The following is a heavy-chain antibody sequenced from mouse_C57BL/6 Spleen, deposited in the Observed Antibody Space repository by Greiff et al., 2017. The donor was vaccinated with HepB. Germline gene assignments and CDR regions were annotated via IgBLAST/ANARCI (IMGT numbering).Heavy chain of an antibody. D-gene: IGHD1-1*01. V-gene: IGHV3-6*01. Sequence: DVKLQESGPGLVKPSQSLSLTCSVTGYSITSGYYWNWIRQFPGNKLEWMGYISYDGSNNYNPSLKNRISITRDTSKNQFFLKLNSVTTEDTATYYCATYYYGSSYLVAYWGQGTLVTVSA. CDR2: ISYDGSN. J-gene: IGHJ3*01. CDR3: ATYYYGSSYLVAY. CDR1: GYSITSGYY.